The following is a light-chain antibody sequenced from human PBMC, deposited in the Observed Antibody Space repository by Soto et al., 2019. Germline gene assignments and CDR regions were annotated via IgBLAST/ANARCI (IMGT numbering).Light chain of an antibody. Sequence: EIVMTQSPATLSVSPGERATLSCRASQSVSSNLAWYQQKPGQAPRLLIYGASTRATGIPARFSGSGSGTEFTLTISSLQPDDFANYYCQHYNSYSEAFGQGTKVDIK. CDR3: QHYNSYSEA. V-gene: IGKV3-15*01. CDR1: QSVSSN. CDR2: GAS. J-gene: IGKJ1*01.